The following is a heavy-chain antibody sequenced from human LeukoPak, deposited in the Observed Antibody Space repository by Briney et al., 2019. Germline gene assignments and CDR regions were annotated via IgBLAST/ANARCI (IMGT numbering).Heavy chain of an antibody. CDR3: VVAGIVSKNMDV. CDR1: GFILSSYW. J-gene: IGHJ6*02. Sequence: GGSLRLSCAASGFILSSYWMSWVRQAPGKGLEWVANINQDGSERYYVDSVKGRFTISRDNAKNSLYLQMNSLRAEDTAVYYCVVAGIVSKNMDVWGQGTTVTVSS. CDR2: INQDGSER. V-gene: IGHV3-7*03. D-gene: IGHD6-19*01.